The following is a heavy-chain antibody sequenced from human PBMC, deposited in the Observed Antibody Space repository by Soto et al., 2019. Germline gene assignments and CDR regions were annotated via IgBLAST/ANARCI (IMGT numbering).Heavy chain of an antibody. CDR3: ARGRYGDY. CDR1: GYAFTTYG. V-gene: IGHV1-18*01. Sequence: QVHLVQSGAEVKKPGASVKISCKGSGYAFTTYGITWVRQAPGQGLEWMGWISAHNGNTNYAQKVQGRVTVTRDTSTSTAYMGLRRLRSDGTAVYYCARGRYGDYWGQGALVTVSS. D-gene: IGHD1-1*01. J-gene: IGHJ4*02. CDR2: ISAHNGNT.